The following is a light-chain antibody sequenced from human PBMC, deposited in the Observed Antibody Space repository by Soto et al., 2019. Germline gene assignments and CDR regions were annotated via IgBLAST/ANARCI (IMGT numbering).Light chain of an antibody. Sequence: DIVLSQSAGALSLSPGERATLSCRASQTVSSSLAWYQQKPGQAPRLLIYDASNRATGIPARFSGGGSGTDFTLTIDNLEPEDFAIYYCQQRSNWPPITFGQRTRLEIK. CDR3: QQRSNWPPIT. V-gene: IGKV3-11*01. CDR1: QTVSSS. CDR2: DAS. J-gene: IGKJ5*01.